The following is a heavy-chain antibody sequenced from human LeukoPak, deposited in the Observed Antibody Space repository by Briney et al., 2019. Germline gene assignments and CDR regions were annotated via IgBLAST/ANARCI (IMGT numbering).Heavy chain of an antibody. CDR2: ISYDGSNK. CDR1: GFTFSSYA. J-gene: IGHJ4*02. CDR3: GATDIVVVPAALPFDY. V-gene: IGHV3-30-3*01. Sequence: PGRSLRLSCAASGFTFSSYAMHWVRQAPGKGLEWVAVISYDGSNKYYADSVKGRFTISRDNSKNTLYLQMNSLRAEDTAVYYCGATDIVVVPAALPFDYWGQGTLVTVSS. D-gene: IGHD2-2*02.